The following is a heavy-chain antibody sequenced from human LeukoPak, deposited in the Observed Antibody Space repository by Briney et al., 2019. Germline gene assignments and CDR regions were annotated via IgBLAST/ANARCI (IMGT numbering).Heavy chain of an antibody. Sequence: GSLRLSCAASGFMFSDYWMHWVRQAPGKGLEWVANMKPDGSEKYYLDSVKGRFIISRDNAKNSLYLQMHSLRPEDTAVYYCARAESSMFHFQHWGQGTLVTVSS. CDR1: GFMFSDYW. V-gene: IGHV3-7*03. D-gene: IGHD3-10*02. J-gene: IGHJ1*01. CDR2: MKPDGSEK. CDR3: ARAESSMFHFQH.